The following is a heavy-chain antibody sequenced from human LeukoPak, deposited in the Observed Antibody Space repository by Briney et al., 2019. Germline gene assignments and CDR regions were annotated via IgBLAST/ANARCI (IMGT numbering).Heavy chain of an antibody. CDR3: AKHYMGSSYNRGLDS. D-gene: IGHD3-10*01. J-gene: IGHJ4*02. CDR1: GGSISSSSYY. Sequence: SETLSLTCTVSGGSISSSSYYWGWVRQPPGKGLEWIGSIYYSGYTYYNPSLESRVTISIDTSKNQFSLKLSSVTAADTAIYYCAKHYMGSSYNRGLDSWGQGTLVTVSS. CDR2: IYYSGYT. V-gene: IGHV4-39*01.